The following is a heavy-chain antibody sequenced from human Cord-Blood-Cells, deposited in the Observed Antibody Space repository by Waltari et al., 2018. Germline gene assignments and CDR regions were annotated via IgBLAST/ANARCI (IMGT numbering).Heavy chain of an antibody. J-gene: IGHJ4*02. Sequence: QLQLQESGPGLVKPSEPLSLTCPVSGGSISSSSYSWGWIRQPPGKGLEWIGSIYYSGSTYYNPSLKSRVTISVDTSKNQFSLKLSSVTAADTAVYYCARHIRFLEWLGMNFDYWGQGTLVTVSS. CDR1: GGSISSSSYS. V-gene: IGHV4-39*01. D-gene: IGHD3-3*01. CDR3: ARHIRFLEWLGMNFDY. CDR2: IYYSGST.